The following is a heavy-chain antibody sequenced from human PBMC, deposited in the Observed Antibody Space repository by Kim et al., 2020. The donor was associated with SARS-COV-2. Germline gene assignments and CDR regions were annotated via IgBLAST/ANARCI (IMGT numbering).Heavy chain of an antibody. CDR1: GFTVSSNY. CDR3: ASLYGSGSWYFDGMDV. J-gene: IGHJ6*02. CDR2: IYSGGST. Sequence: GGSLRLSCAASGFTVSSNYMSWVRQAPGKGLEWVSVIYSGGSTYYADSVKGRFTISRDNSKNTLYLQMNSLRAEDTAVYYCASLYGSGSWYFDGMDVWGQGTTVTVSS. V-gene: IGHV3-66*02. D-gene: IGHD3-10*01.